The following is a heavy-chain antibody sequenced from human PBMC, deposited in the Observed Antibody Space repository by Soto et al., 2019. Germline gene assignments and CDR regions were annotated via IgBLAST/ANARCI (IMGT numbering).Heavy chain of an antibody. CDR1: GFTFSNYA. J-gene: IGHJ6*02. CDR3: ASDLSSVVPNYYGMDV. CDR2: IAYDGSNK. V-gene: IGHV3-30-3*01. D-gene: IGHD3-10*02. Sequence: QVQLVESGGGVVQPGRSLRLSCAASGFTFSNYAMYWVRQAPGKGLEWVAVIAYDGSNKYYGDSVKGRFTISRDNSKTTLYLQMNRLRAEDTAVYYCASDLSSVVPNYYGMDVWGQGTTVTVSS.